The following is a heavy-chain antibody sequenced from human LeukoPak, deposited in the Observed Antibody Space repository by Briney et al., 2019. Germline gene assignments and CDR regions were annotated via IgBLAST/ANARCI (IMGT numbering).Heavy chain of an antibody. CDR1: GLTFSNYA. D-gene: IGHD4-17*01. CDR3: SKDPNGDYVGAFDM. Sequence: GGSLRLSCTASGLTFSNYATTWVRQAPGKRLEWASSITGSGRGTYYADSVKGRFSVSRDNSQNTVFLHMNSLRADDTALYYCSKDPNGDYVGAFDMWGPGTMVTVSS. CDR2: ITGSGRGT. J-gene: IGHJ3*02. V-gene: IGHV3-23*01.